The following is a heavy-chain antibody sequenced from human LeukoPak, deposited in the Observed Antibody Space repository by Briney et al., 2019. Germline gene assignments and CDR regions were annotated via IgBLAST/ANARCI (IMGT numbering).Heavy chain of an antibody. D-gene: IGHD6-19*01. J-gene: IGHJ4*02. Sequence: SGGSLRLSCAASGFTFSSYAMSWVRQAPGKGLEWVSAISGSGGSTYYADSVKGRFTISRDNSKNTLYLQMNSLRAEDTAVYYCARERDLGIAVAGTIFDYWGQGTLVTVSS. CDR2: ISGSGGST. CDR3: ARERDLGIAVAGTIFDY. V-gene: IGHV3-23*01. CDR1: GFTFSSYA.